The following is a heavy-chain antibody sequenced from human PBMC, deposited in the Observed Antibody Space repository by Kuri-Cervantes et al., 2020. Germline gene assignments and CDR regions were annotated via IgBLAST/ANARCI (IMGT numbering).Heavy chain of an antibody. CDR3: ARDTYYYGMDV. Sequence: GSLRLSCTVSGGSISSYYWSWIRQPPGKGLEWIGYIYYSGSTKYNPSLKSRVTISVDTSKKQFSLKLRSVTAADTAVYYCARDTYYYGMDVWGQGTTVTVSS. CDR2: IYYSGST. J-gene: IGHJ6*02. V-gene: IGHV4-59*01. CDR1: GGSISSYY.